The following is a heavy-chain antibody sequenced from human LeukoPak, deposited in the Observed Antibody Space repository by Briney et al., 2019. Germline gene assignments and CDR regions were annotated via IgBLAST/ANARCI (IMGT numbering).Heavy chain of an antibody. CDR1: GYTFTGYY. J-gene: IGHJ3*02. D-gene: IGHD3-3*01. CDR2: INPNSGGT. CDR3: ARGPLRFLEWSGDAFDI. V-gene: IGHV1-2*02. Sequence: GASVKVSCKASGYTFTGYYMHWVRQAPGQGLEWMGWINPNSGGTNYAQKFQGRVTITTDESTSTAYMELSSLRSEDTAVYYCARGPLRFLEWSGDAFDIWGQGTMVTVSS.